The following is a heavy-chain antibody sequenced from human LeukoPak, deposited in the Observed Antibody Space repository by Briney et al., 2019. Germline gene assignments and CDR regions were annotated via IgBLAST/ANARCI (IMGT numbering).Heavy chain of an antibody. CDR3: AKGYYGSGSYDY. CDR1: GFTFSTYA. J-gene: IGHJ4*02. CDR2: ISGSGGYT. V-gene: IGHV3-23*01. D-gene: IGHD3-10*01. Sequence: PGGSLRLSCAASGFTFSTYAMTWVRQAPGKGLEWVSGISGSGGYTYYADAVKGRFTISRDNSKNTLYLQMDSLRAEDTALYYCAKGYYGSGSYDYWGQGTLVTVSS.